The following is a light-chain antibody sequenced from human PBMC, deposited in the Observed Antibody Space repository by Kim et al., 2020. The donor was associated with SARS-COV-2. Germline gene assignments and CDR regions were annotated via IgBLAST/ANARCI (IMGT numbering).Light chain of an antibody. CDR3: QQYAGYPRT. CDR2: AAS. CDR1: QGIDNN. V-gene: IGKV1-16*01. Sequence: DTQMTQSPSSLSASVGDRVILTCRAIQGIDNNVAWFQQKPGKAPKSLVYAASSLESGVPSRFSGSGSGTDFILTISSLQPEDYATYYCQQYAGYPRTFGQGTKVDIK. J-gene: IGKJ1*01.